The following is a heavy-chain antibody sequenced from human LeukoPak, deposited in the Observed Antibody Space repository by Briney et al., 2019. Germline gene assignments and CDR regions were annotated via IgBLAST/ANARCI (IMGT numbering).Heavy chain of an antibody. V-gene: IGHV4-30-2*01. CDR3: ARVRYQLPNDNWFDP. CDR1: GGSISSGGYS. D-gene: IGHD2-2*01. Sequence: SETLSLTCAVSGGSISSGGYSWSWIRQPPGKGLERIGYIYHSGSTYYNPSLKSRVTISVDRSKNQFSLKLSSVTAADTAVYYCARVRYQLPNDNWFDPWGQGTLVTVSS. CDR2: IYHSGST. J-gene: IGHJ5*02.